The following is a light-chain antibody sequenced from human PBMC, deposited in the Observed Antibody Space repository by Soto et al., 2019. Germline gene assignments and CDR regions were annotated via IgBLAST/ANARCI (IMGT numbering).Light chain of an antibody. Sequence: QSVLTQPPSVSGAPGQRVTISCTGSSSNIGAGYDVHWYHHLPGTAPKLLTYGNTNRPSGISDRFSASKSGSSASLAITGLQAEDEADYYCQSYDSSLRAWVFGGGTKVTVL. CDR2: GNT. J-gene: IGLJ3*02. CDR3: QSYDSSLRAWV. CDR1: SSNIGAGYD. V-gene: IGLV1-40*01.